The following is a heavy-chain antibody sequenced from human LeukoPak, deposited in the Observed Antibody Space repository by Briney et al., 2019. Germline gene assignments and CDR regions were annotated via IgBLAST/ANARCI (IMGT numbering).Heavy chain of an antibody. D-gene: IGHD3-3*01. J-gene: IGHJ4*02. CDR3: AKVESRFLEWLLPDY. CDR1: GFTFDDYT. V-gene: IGHV3-43*01. Sequence: GGSLRLSCAASGFTFDDYTMHWVRHAPGKGLEWVSLISWDGGSTYYADSVKGRFTISRDNSKNSLYLQMNSLRTEDTALYYCAKVESRFLEWLLPDYWGQGTLVTVSS. CDR2: ISWDGGST.